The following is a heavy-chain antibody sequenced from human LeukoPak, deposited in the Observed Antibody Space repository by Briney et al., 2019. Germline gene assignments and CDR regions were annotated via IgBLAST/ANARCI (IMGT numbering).Heavy chain of an antibody. D-gene: IGHD3-22*01. CDR1: GFTFSSYA. CDR2: ISGSGGST. V-gene: IGHV3-23*01. Sequence: PGGSLRLSCAASGFTFSSYAMSWVRQAPGKGLEWVSAISGSGGSTYYADSVKGRFTISRGNSKNTLYLQMNSLRAEDTAVYYCAKVAPLDYYDSSGYYYSFDYWGQGTLVTVSS. J-gene: IGHJ4*02. CDR3: AKVAPLDYYDSSGYYYSFDY.